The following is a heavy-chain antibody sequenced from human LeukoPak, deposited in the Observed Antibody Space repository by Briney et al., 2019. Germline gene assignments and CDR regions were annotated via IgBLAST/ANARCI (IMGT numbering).Heavy chain of an antibody. CDR3: ARAAYSSTWYSRYFDL. D-gene: IGHD6-13*01. J-gene: IGHJ2*01. V-gene: IGHV3-21*01. CDR1: GFTFSSYS. CDR2: ISSGSSAI. Sequence: PGGSLRLSCAASGFTFSSYSMNWVRQAPGKGLEWVSIISSGSSAIFSADAVKGRFTISRDDAKNLLYLDMNSLRAEDTAVYYCARAAYSSTWYSRYFDLWGRGTLVTVSS.